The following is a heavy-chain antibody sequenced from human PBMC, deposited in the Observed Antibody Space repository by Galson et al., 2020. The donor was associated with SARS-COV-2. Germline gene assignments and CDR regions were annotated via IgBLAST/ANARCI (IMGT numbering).Heavy chain of an antibody. V-gene: IGHV3-33*06. CDR1: GFTFSSYG. J-gene: IGHJ4*02. Sequence: GESMKLSCAASGFTFSSYGMHWVRQAPGKGLEWVAVIWYDGSNKYYADSVKGRFTISRDNSKNTLYLQMNSLRAEDTAVYYCAKSLYSYGYVGVSSLVDYWGQGTLVTVSS. CDR3: AKSLYSYGYVGVSSLVDY. CDR2: IWYDGSNK. D-gene: IGHD5-18*01.